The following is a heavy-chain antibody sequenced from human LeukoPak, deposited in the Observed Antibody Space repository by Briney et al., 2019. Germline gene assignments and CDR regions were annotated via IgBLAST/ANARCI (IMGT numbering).Heavy chain of an antibody. CDR2: IYSGGST. CDR3: ARAHYGMDV. J-gene: IGHJ6*02. V-gene: IGHV3-53*01. CDR1: GFTVSSNY. Sequence: GGSLRLSCAASGFTVSSNYMSWVRQAPGKGLEWVSVIYSGGSTYYADSVKGRFTISRGNAKNSLYLQMNSLRAEDTAVYYCARAHYGMDVWGQGTTVTVSS.